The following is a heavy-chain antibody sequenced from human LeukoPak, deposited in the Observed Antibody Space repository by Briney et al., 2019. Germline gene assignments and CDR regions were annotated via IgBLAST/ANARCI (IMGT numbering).Heavy chain of an antibody. J-gene: IGHJ4*02. CDR2: ISSSSSYI. Sequence: GGSLRLSCAASGFTFSSYSMNWVRQAPGKGLEWVSSISSSSSYIYYADSVKGRFTISRDNAKNSLYLQMNSLRAEDTAVYYCAKDNYDFWSGYYTGHGYWGQGTLVTVSS. CDR1: GFTFSSYS. D-gene: IGHD3-3*01. CDR3: AKDNYDFWSGYYTGHGY. V-gene: IGHV3-21*01.